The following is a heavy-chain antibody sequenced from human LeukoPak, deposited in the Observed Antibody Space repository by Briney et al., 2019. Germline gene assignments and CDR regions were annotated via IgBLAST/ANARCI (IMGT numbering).Heavy chain of an antibody. J-gene: IGHJ6*02. Sequence: SETLSLTCTVSGVSMSSYYWSWIRQPPGKGLEWIGYIFSSGYTNYNPSLKSRITISVDTSKNQISLRLSSVRAADTAVYYCARGDSGGYFRYYYYGMDVWGQGTTVTVSS. CDR2: IFSSGYT. V-gene: IGHV4-59*01. CDR1: GVSMSSYY. D-gene: IGHD3-22*01. CDR3: ARGDSGGYFRYYYYGMDV.